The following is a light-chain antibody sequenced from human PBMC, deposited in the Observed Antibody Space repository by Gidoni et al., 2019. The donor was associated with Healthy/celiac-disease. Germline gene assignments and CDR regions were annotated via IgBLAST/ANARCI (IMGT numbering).Light chain of an antibody. Sequence: DIVMTQSPLSLPVTPGEPASISCRSSQSLLHSIGYNYLDWYLQKPGQSPQLLIYLGSNRASGVPDRFSGSGSGTDFTLKISRVEAEDVGVYYCMQARQTPQTFGQGTKLEIK. J-gene: IGKJ2*01. V-gene: IGKV2-28*01. CDR1: QSLLHSIGYNY. CDR3: MQARQTPQT. CDR2: LGS.